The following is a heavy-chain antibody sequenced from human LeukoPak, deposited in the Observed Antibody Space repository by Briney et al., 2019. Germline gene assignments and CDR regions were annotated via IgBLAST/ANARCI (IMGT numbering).Heavy chain of an antibody. J-gene: IGHJ4*02. CDR1: GFSFSSYG. CDR2: IRYDGSNK. CDR3: AKEYHYDSSGPDY. V-gene: IGHV3-30*02. D-gene: IGHD3-22*01. Sequence: GSLRLSCAASGFSFSSYGMHWVRQGPGKGLEWVAFIRYDGSNKYYADSVKGRLTISRDNSQNTVYLQMNSLRAEDTAVYYCAKEYHYDSSGPDYWGQGTLVTVSS.